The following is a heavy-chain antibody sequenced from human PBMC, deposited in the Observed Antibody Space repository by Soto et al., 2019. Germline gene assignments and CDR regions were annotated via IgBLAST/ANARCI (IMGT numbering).Heavy chain of an antibody. CDR3: AREISLGSSSWYPWFDP. Sequence: ASVKVSCKASGYTFTSYAMHWVRQAPGQGLEWMGWINAGNGNTKYSQKLQGRVTITRDTSASTAYMELSSLRSEDTGVYFFAREISLGSSSWYPWFDPWGQGTLVTVSS. J-gene: IGHJ5*02. V-gene: IGHV1-3*01. D-gene: IGHD6-13*01. CDR2: INAGNGNT. CDR1: GYTFTSYA.